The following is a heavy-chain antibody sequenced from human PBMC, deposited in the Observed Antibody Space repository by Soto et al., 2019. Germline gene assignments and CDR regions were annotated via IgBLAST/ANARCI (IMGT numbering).Heavy chain of an antibody. CDR2: IFFTGIT. J-gene: IGHJ6*02. CDR3: ARDGHGMDV. CDR1: GGSVTTGSYT. Sequence: QVQLQESGPGLVRPSETLSLTCTVSGGSVTTGSYTWSWIRRPPGKGLEWIGNIFFTGITHYNPSLNNRVTMSVDTSKNPFSLTVTSVTAADTAVYYCARDGHGMDVWGQGTTVTVSS. V-gene: IGHV4-61*01.